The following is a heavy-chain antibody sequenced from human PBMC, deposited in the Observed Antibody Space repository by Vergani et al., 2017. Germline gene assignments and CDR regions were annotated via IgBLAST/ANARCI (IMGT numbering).Heavy chain of an antibody. V-gene: IGHV1-69*18. J-gene: IGHJ3*02. CDR2: IIPIFGTA. D-gene: IGHD5-24*01. CDR1: GGTFSSYA. CDR3: ARATTRWLQFDAFDI. Sequence: QVQLVQSGAEVKKPGSSVKVSCKASGGTFSSYAISWVRQAPGQGLVWMGRIIPIFGTANYAQKFQGRVTITADESTSTAYMELSSLRSEDTAVYYCARATTRWLQFDAFDIWGQGTMVTVSS.